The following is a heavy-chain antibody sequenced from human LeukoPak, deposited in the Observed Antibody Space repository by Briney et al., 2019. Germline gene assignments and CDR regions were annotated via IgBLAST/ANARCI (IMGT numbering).Heavy chain of an antibody. Sequence: ASVKVSCKASGYTFTSYDINWVRQAPGQRLEWMGWINAGNGNTKYSQKFQGRVTITRDTSASTAYMELSSLRSEDTAVYYCARGPIVVVPAAIQDYWGQGTLVTVSS. CDR2: INAGNGNT. J-gene: IGHJ4*02. CDR3: ARGPIVVVPAAIQDY. V-gene: IGHV1-3*01. CDR1: GYTFTSYD. D-gene: IGHD2-2*02.